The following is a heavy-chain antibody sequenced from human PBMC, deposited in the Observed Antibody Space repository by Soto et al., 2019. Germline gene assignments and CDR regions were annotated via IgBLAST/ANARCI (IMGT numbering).Heavy chain of an antibody. J-gene: IGHJ5*02. V-gene: IGHV4-39*02. D-gene: IGHD1-26*01. CDR1: GDSIFSGQHC. Sequence: SETLSLTCTVSGDSIFSGQHCLFCVRQSPWNGLEWIGSIYYSVATYTNPSLRGRLTISSDMPKNQFFLPLRSVTAADTAVYYCARVAIVVLDQRAPRKGRLNWFDPWGPGTLVTISS. CDR2: IYYSVAT. CDR3: ARVAIVVLDQRAPRKGRLNWFDP.